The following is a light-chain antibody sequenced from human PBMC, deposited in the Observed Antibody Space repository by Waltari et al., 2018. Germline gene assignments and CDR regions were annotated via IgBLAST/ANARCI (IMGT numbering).Light chain of an antibody. CDR1: QTISSF. CDR2: AAS. V-gene: IGKV1-39*01. Sequence: DIQMTQSPSSLSASVGDRVVITCRASQTISSFLNWYQHNAGQAPKLLIYAASSLQSGVPSRFSGSRSGTDFTLTISSLQPEDFATYYCQQSYITPQTFGQGTKVEIK. J-gene: IGKJ1*01. CDR3: QQSYITPQT.